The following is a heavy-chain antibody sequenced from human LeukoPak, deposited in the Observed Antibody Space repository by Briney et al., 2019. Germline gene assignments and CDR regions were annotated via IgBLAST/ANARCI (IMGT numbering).Heavy chain of an antibody. J-gene: IGHJ4*02. CDR1: RFTFSNYW. CDR3: ARDRCSSTSCFIDY. Sequence: PGGSLRLSCAVSRFTFSNYWMSWVRQAPGKGLEWVANIKQDGSEKYYVDSVKGRFTISRDNAKNSLYLQMNSLRAEDRAVYYCARDRCSSTSCFIDYWGQGTFDTVSS. CDR2: IKQDGSEK. D-gene: IGHD2-2*01. V-gene: IGHV3-7*04.